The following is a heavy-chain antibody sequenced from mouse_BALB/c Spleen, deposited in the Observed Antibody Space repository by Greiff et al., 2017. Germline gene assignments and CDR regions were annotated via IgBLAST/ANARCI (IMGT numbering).Heavy chain of an antibody. Sequence: EVQLVESGGGLVKPGGSLKLSCAASGFTFSDYYMYWVRQTPEKRLEWVATISDGGSYTYYPDSVKGRFTISRDNAKNNLYLQMSSLKSEDTAMYYCARDGDHYGSSDGYFDVWGAGTTVTVSS. D-gene: IGHD1-1*01. CDR1: GFTFSDYY. CDR3: ARDGDHYGSSDGYFDV. J-gene: IGHJ1*01. CDR2: ISDGGSYT. V-gene: IGHV5-4*02.